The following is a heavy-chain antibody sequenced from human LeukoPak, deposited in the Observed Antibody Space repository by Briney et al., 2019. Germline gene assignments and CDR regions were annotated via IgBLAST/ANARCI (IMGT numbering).Heavy chain of an antibody. J-gene: IGHJ4*02. CDR2: ISYDGSNK. D-gene: IGHD6-6*01. V-gene: IGHV3-30-3*01. CDR1: GFTFSSYA. CDR3: ARGYRSSSYDY. Sequence: GGSLRLSCAASGFTFSSYAMHWVRQAPGKGLEWVAVISYDGSNKYYADSVKGRFTISRDNSKNTLYLQMNSLRAEDTAVYYCARGYRSSSYDYWGQGTLVTVSS.